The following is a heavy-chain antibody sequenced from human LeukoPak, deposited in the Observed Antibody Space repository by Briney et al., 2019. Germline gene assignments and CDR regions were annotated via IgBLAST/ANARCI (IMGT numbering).Heavy chain of an antibody. V-gene: IGHV3-30*04. J-gene: IGHJ4*02. CDR2: ISYDGSNK. Sequence: GGSLRLSCAASGFTFSSYAMHWVRQAPGKGLEWVAVISYDGSNKYYADSVKGRFTISRDNSKNTLYLQMNSLRAEDTAMYYCARDLNDYVDYWGQGTLVTVSS. CDR1: GFTFSSYA. CDR3: ARDLNDYVDY.